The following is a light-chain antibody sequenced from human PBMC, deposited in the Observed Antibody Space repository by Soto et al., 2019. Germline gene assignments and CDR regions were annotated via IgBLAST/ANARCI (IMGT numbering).Light chain of an antibody. V-gene: IGKV3-15*01. CDR1: QSVNRN. CDR2: GAS. Sequence: EIVMTQSPATLSVSPGERATLSCRASQSVNRNLAWYQQKPGQAPRLLIHGASTRATGIPARFSGSGSGTEFTLTISSLQSEDFAVYYCQQYNNWPPLTFGGGTKVEIK. CDR3: QQYNNWPPLT. J-gene: IGKJ4*01.